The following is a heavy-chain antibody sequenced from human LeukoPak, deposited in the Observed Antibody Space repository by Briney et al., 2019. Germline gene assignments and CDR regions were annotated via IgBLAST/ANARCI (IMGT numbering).Heavy chain of an antibody. CDR1: GGSISSGSYY. D-gene: IGHD4-23*01. Sequence: PSETLSLTCTVSGGSISSGSYYWSWIRQPAGKGLEWIGRIYTSGSTNYNPSLKSRVTISVDTSKNQFSLKLSSVTAADTAVYYCASHRSTTVEYFDYWGQGTLVTVSS. V-gene: IGHV4-61*02. J-gene: IGHJ4*02. CDR2: IYTSGST. CDR3: ASHRSTTVEYFDY.